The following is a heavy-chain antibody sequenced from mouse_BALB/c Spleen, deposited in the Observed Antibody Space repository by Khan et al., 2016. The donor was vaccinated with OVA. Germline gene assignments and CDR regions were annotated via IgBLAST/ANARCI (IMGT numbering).Heavy chain of an antibody. V-gene: IGHV5-15*02. CDR2: ISDLAYTI. D-gene: IGHD1-2*01. CDR3: ARGGGTAPFAY. CDR1: GFTFSDYG. J-gene: IGHJ3*01. Sequence: EVELVESGGGLVQPGGSRKLSCEASGFTFSDYGMAWVRQAPGKGPEWVAFISDLAYTIYYADTVTGRFTISRENGKKTLYLEMSSLRSEDTAIYYCARGGGTAPFAYWGLGTLVTVSA.